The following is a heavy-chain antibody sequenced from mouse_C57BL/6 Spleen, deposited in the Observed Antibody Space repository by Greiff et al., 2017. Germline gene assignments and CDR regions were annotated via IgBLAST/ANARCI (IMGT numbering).Heavy chain of an antibody. CDR2: INYDGSN. CDR1: GYSITSGYF. V-gene: IGHV3-6*01. D-gene: IGHD1-1*01. J-gene: IGHJ1*03. CDR3: ARPGSSYGYFDV. Sequence: EVQLVESGPGLVKPSQSLSLSCSVSGYSITSGYFWYWNRQFPGNKLEWLGLINYDGSNNYNPSLKNRISITRDTSKNQFFLKLNSVTTEDTATYYCARPGSSYGYFDVWGTGTTVTVSS.